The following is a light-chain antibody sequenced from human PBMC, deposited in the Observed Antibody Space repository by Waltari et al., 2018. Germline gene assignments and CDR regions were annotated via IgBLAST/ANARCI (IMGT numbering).Light chain of an antibody. CDR3: QQYYSYPRT. Sequence: AIRMTQSPSSLPASTVDRVTITCRASQGISRYLAWYQQKPGKAPKLLIYAASTLQRGVTSRFSGSGSGTDFTLTISCLQSEEFATYYCQQYYSYPRTFGQGTKVEIK. CDR1: QGISRY. V-gene: IGKV1-8*01. CDR2: AAS. J-gene: IGKJ1*01.